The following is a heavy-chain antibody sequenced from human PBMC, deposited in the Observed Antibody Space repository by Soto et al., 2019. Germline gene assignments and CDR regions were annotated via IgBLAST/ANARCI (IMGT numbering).Heavy chain of an antibody. Sequence: ASVNVSCKASGYTFTSYGISWVRQAPGQGLEWMGWISAYNGNTNYAQKLQGRVTMTTDTSTSTAYMELRSLRSDDTAVYYCARVRSKVARKTYEANWFDPWGQGTLVTSPQ. V-gene: IGHV1-18*01. D-gene: IGHD5-12*01. CDR2: ISAYNGNT. CDR3: ARVRSKVARKTYEANWFDP. CDR1: GYTFTSYG. J-gene: IGHJ5*02.